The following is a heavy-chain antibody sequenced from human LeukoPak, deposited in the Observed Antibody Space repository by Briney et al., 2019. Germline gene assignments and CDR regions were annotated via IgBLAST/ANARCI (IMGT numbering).Heavy chain of an antibody. V-gene: IGHV3-30-3*01. CDR1: GFTFNTYD. J-gene: IGHJ4*02. D-gene: IGHD3-9*01. CDR3: ATEYYDFLTAKYWGGYDY. CDR2: ISYDARIK. Sequence: PGGSLRLSCAASGFTFNTYDMHWVRQAPGKGLEWVAVISYDARIKYYADSVKGRFTISRDNSENTLYLQMNSLGAEDTALYYCATEYYDFLTAKYWGGYDYWGQGTLVIVSS.